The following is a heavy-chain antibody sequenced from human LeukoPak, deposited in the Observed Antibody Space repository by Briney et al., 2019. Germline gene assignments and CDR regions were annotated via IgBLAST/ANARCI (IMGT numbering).Heavy chain of an antibody. CDR3: APRVVVITAPFDY. CDR2: IRYDGTDK. V-gene: IGHV3-30*02. Sequence: GGSLRLSRAASGFTLSSFCMHWVRHAPAKGLVGVAFIRYDGTDKYYADSVQGRFPISGDNSKNTLYLQMNTVRPQAAPVSYWAPRVVVITAPFDYWGQRTLVTVSS. CDR1: GFTLSSFC. D-gene: IGHD2-21*01. J-gene: IGHJ4*02.